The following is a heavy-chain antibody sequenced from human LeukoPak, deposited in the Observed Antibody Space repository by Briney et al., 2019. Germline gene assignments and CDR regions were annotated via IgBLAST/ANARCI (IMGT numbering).Heavy chain of an antibody. V-gene: IGHV4-34*01. Sequence: PSETLSLTCAVYGGSFSGYYWSWIRQPPGKGLEWIGEINHSGGTNYNPSLKSRVTISVDTSKNQFSLKLSSVTAADTAVYYCARLTYYYGSGSPDFDYWGQGTLVTVSS. J-gene: IGHJ4*02. D-gene: IGHD3-10*01. CDR3: ARLTYYYGSGSPDFDY. CDR2: INHSGGT. CDR1: GGSFSGYY.